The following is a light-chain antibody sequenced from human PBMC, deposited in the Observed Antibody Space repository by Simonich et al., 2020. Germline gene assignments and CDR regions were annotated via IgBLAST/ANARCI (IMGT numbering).Light chain of an antibody. V-gene: IGKV4-1*01. Sequence: DIVMTQSPDSLAVSLGGRATINFRSSQSVLYSSNDKNYLAWYQQTPGPPPKLLIYWASTRESGVPDRFSGSGSGTDFTLTISSLQAEDVAVYYCQQYYSTPWTFGQGTKVEIK. J-gene: IGKJ1*01. CDR2: WAS. CDR1: QSVLYSSNDKNY. CDR3: QQYYSTPWT.